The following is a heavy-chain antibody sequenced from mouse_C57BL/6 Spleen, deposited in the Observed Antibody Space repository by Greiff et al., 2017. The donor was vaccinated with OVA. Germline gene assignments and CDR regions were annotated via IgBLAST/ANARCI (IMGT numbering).Heavy chain of an antibody. Sequence: EVMLVESEGGLVQPGSSMKLSCTASGFTFSDYYMAWVRQVPEKGLEWVANINYDGSSTYYLDSLKSRFIIARGNAKNILYLQMSSLKSEDTATYYGAREVTTWDYFDYWGQGTTLTVSS. J-gene: IGHJ2*01. CDR2: INYDGSST. V-gene: IGHV5-16*01. CDR1: GFTFSDYY. CDR3: AREVTTWDYFDY. D-gene: IGHD2-2*01.